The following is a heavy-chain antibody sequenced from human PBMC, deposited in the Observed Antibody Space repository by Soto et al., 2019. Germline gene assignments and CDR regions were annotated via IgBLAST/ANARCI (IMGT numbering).Heavy chain of an antibody. CDR2: IWYDGSNK. Sequence: GGSLRLSCAASGFTFSSYGMHWVRQAPGKGLEWVAVIWYDGSNKYYADSVKGRFTISRDNSKNTLYLQMNSLRAEDTAVYYCARDWIAVAGTSIGDDYWGQGTLVTVSS. CDR1: GFTFSSYG. J-gene: IGHJ4*02. D-gene: IGHD6-19*01. CDR3: ARDWIAVAGTSIGDDY. V-gene: IGHV3-33*01.